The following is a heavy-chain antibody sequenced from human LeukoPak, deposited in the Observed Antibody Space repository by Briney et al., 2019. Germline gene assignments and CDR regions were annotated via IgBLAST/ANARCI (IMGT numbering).Heavy chain of an antibody. CDR2: IYYTGTT. D-gene: IGHD1-1*01. J-gene: IGHJ5*02. V-gene: IGHV4-59*01. CDR3: ARWNVAYDA. CDR1: GGSISTYY. Sequence: PSETLSLTCTVSGGSISTYYWSWIRQPPGQGLGWIGWIYYTGTTSYNPSLKGRVTMSIDTSKNQFSLRLSSVTAADTAMYFCARWNVAYDAWGQATLVTVSS.